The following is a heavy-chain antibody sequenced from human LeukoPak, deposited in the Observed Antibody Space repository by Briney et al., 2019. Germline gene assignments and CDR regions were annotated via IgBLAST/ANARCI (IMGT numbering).Heavy chain of an antibody. Sequence: PSETLSLTCVVSGDSISSGGYSWSWIRQTPGKGLEWIGSIYHSGSIYHKPSLKSRVTISVDTSKNQFSLKLSSVTAADTAVYYCARDRIYGSGSDHFDYWGQGTLVTVSS. D-gene: IGHD3-10*01. V-gene: IGHV4-30-2*03. CDR2: IYHSGSI. CDR1: GDSISSGGYS. CDR3: ARDRIYGSGSDHFDY. J-gene: IGHJ4*02.